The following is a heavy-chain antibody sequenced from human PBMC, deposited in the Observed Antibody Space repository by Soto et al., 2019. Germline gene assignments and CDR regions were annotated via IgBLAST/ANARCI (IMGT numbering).Heavy chain of an antibody. D-gene: IGHD5-18*01. CDR2: IIPIFGTA. Sequence: AVKVSCEASGGTFSSYAISWVRHAPGQGLEWMGGIIPIFGTANYAQKFQGRVTITADESTSTAYMELSSLRSEDTAVYYCARDRRYSYGRGYYYGMDVWGQGTTVTVSS. CDR3: ARDRRYSYGRGYYYGMDV. CDR1: GGTFSSYA. V-gene: IGHV1-69*13. J-gene: IGHJ6*02.